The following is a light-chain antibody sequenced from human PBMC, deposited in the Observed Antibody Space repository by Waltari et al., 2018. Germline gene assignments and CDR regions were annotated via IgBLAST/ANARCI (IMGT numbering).Light chain of an antibody. CDR2: EVN. CDR1: NSDVGKYTL. CDR3: CSYADTTMI. V-gene: IGLV2-23*02. J-gene: IGLJ2*01. Sequence: QSALTQPASVSGSPGQSITISCTGPNSDVGKYTLVSWYQQRPGKAPQLIISEVNDRPSRVSNRFSGSKSGNTASLTISGLQAEDEADYYCCSYADTTMIFGGGTRVTVL.